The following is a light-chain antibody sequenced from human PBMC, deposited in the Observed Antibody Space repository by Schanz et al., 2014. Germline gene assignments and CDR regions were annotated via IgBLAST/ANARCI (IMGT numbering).Light chain of an antibody. CDR1: QSVSSNY. CDR3: QQYGSSTLT. Sequence: EIVLTQSPGTLSLSPGERATLSCRASQSVSSNYLAWYQQKPGQAPRLLIYGASTRATGIPARFSGSGSGTEFTLTISSLEPEDFAVYYCQQYGSSTLTFGGGTKVEIK. CDR2: GAS. V-gene: IGKV3-20*01. J-gene: IGKJ4*01.